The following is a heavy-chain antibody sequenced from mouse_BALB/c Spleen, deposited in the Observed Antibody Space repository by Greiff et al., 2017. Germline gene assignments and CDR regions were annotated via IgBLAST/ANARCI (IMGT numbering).Heavy chain of an antibody. CDR2: INSNGGST. CDR1: GFTFSSYG. J-gene: IGHJ3*01. V-gene: IGHV5-6-3*01. CDR3: ARDTPAY. Sequence: EVQRVESGGGLVQPGGSLKLSCAASGFTFSSYGMSWVRQTPDKRLELVATINSNGGSTYYPDSVKGRFTISRDNAKNTLYLQMSSLKSEDTAMYYCARDTPAYWGQGTLVTVSA.